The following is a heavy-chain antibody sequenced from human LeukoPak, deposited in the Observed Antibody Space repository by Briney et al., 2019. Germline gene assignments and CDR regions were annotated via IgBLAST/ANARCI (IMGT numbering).Heavy chain of an antibody. D-gene: IGHD3-10*01. CDR3: ARDGLTYYYGSGSYYNDY. J-gene: IGHJ4*02. CDR1: GYTFTSYY. CDR2: INHSGGST. V-gene: IGHV1-46*01. Sequence: ASVKVSCKASGYTFTSYYMHWVRQAPGQGLEWMGIINHSGGSTSYAQKFQGRVTMTRDTSTSTVYMELSRLTSDDTAVYFCARDGLTYYYGSGSYYNDYWGQGTLVTVSS.